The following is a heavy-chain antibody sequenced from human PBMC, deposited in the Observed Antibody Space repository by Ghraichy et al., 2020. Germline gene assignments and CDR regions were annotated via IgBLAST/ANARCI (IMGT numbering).Heavy chain of an antibody. J-gene: IGHJ5*02. V-gene: IGHV4-34*01. CDR3: ARGCGYCSSTSCYLGWFDP. CDR2: INHSGST. D-gene: IGHD2-2*01. CDR1: GGSFSGYY. Sequence: SETLSLTCAVYGGSFSGYYWSWIRQPPGKGLEWIGEINHSGSTNYNPSLESRVTISVDTSKNQFSLKLSSVTAADTAVYYCARGCGYCSSTSCYLGWFDPWGQGTLVTVSS.